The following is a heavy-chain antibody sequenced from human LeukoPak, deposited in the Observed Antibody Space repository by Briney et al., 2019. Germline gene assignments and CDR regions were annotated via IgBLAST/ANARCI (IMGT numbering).Heavy chain of an antibody. V-gene: IGHV4-59*01. CDR3: ARDEYSYGFYYYGMDV. CDR2: MYYSGST. Sequence: SETLSLTCTVSGDSISSYYWSWIRQPPGKGLEWVGYMYYSGSTNYNPSLKSRVTISVDTSKNQFSLKLNSVTAADTAVYYCARDEYSYGFYYYGMDVWGQGTTVTVSS. D-gene: IGHD5-18*01. CDR1: GDSISSYY. J-gene: IGHJ6*02.